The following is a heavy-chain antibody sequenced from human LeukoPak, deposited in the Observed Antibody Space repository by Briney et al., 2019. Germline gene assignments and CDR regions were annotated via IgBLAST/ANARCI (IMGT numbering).Heavy chain of an antibody. Sequence: SGTLSLTCAVYGGSFSGYYWSWIRQPPGKGLEWIGEINHSGSTNYNPSLKSRVTISVDTSKNQFSLKLSSVTAADTAVYYCARGRRNYYGSGSYYKGYEFDPWGQGTLVTVSS. CDR2: INHSGST. CDR3: ARGRRNYYGSGSYYKGYEFDP. D-gene: IGHD3-10*01. J-gene: IGHJ5*02. CDR1: GGSFSGYY. V-gene: IGHV4-34*01.